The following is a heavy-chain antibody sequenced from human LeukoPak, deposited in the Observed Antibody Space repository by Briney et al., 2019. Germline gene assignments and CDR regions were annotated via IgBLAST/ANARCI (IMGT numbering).Heavy chain of an antibody. J-gene: IGHJ4*02. CDR3: ARVGHYEGSYGY. D-gene: IGHD5-18*01. CDR2: INPNSGGT. V-gene: IGHV1-2*02. CDR1: GYTFTSYY. Sequence: ASVKVSCKTSGYTFTSYYIHCARQAPGQGLEWMGWINPNSGGTNYAQKFQGRVAMTRDTSISTAYMELSRLRSDDTAVYYCARVGHYEGSYGYWGQGTLVTVSS.